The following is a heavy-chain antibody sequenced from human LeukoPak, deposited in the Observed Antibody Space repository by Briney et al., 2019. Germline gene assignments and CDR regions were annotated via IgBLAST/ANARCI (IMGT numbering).Heavy chain of an antibody. V-gene: IGHV4-4*01. Sequence: PSGTLSLTCAVSGGSISSGNWWSWVRQSPGKGLEWFGEIHHTGNTNYKPSLKSRVTMSVDTSKNQFSLKLSSVTAADTAVYCCARVSSSWYQDWYFDLWGRGTLVTVSS. D-gene: IGHD6-13*01. CDR3: ARVSSSWYQDWYFDL. J-gene: IGHJ2*01. CDR2: IHHTGNT. CDR1: GGSISSGNW.